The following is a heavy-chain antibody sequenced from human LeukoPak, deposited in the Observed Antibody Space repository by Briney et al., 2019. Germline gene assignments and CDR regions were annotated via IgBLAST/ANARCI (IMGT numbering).Heavy chain of an antibody. Sequence: SETLSLTCAVYGGSFSGYYWSWIRQPPGKELEWIGEINHRGSTNYNPSLKSRVTISVDTSKNQFSLKLSSVTAADTAVYYCARGLRRRSFGDYWGQGTLVTVSS. D-gene: IGHD3-16*01. V-gene: IGHV4-34*01. CDR1: GGSFSGYY. J-gene: IGHJ4*02. CDR3: ARGLRRRSFGDY. CDR2: INHRGST.